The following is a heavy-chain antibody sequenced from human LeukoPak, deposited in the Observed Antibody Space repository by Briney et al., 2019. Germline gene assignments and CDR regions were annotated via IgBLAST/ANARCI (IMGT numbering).Heavy chain of an antibody. CDR3: ASDTGTTLIFDY. J-gene: IGHJ4*02. D-gene: IGHD1-1*01. V-gene: IGHV1-3*01. Sequence: GASVKVSCKASGYTFTSYAMHWVRQAPGQRLEWMGWINAGNGNTKYSQKFQGRVTITRDTPASTAYMELSSLRSEDTAVYYCASDTGTTLIFDYWGQGTLVTVSS. CDR1: GYTFTSYA. CDR2: INAGNGNT.